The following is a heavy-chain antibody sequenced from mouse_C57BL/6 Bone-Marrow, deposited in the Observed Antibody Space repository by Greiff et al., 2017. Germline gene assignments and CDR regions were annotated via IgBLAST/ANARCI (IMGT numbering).Heavy chain of an antibody. V-gene: IGHV1-64*01. J-gene: IGHJ3*01. CDR1: GYTFTSYW. CDR2: ILPSSGST. CDR3: ARREDVYPFAY. Sequence: QVQLQQPGAELVKPGASVKLSCKASGYTFTSYWMHWVKQRPGHGLEWIGVILPSSGSTNYNEKFKSKATLTVDKSSSTAYMQLSSLTTEDSAVYYCARREDVYPFAYWGQGTLVTVSA.